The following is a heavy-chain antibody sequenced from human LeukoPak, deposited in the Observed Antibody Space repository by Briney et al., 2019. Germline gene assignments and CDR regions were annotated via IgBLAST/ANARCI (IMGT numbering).Heavy chain of an antibody. CDR2: IHYNGIT. D-gene: IGHD3-10*01. CDR3: ARHITGSGSAFDL. V-gene: IGHV4-59*08. Sequence: SETLSLTCNVSGGSMSNYYWGWIRQPPGKGLEWIAYIHYNGITNYNPSLKSRVTISVDTSKNQFSLKLSSVTAADTAVYYCARHITGSGSAFDLWGRGTLVTVSS. J-gene: IGHJ2*01. CDR1: GGSMSNYY.